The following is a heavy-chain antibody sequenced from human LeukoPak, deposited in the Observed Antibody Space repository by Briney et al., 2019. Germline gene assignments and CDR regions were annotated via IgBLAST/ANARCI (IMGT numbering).Heavy chain of an antibody. CDR2: INHSGST. CDR1: GGSFSGYY. Sequence: SETLSLTCAVYGGSFSGYYWSWIRQPPGKGLEWIGEINHSGSTNYNPSLKSRVTISVDTSKNQFSLRLSSVTAADTAVYYCARDSGTTGEVKFDPWGQGTLVTVSS. D-gene: IGHD3-10*01. V-gene: IGHV4-34*01. J-gene: IGHJ5*02. CDR3: ARDSGTTGEVKFDP.